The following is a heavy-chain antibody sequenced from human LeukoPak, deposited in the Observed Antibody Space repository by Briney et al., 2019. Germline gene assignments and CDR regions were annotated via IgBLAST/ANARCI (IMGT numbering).Heavy chain of an antibody. Sequence: GGSLRLSCAASGFTFGSYAMGWVRQAPGKGPEWVSTFSRSATDTYYADSVKGRFTIFRDNSKNTLYLQMNSLRAEDTAVYYCAKGSLGSWYYFDYWGQGTLVTVSS. CDR1: GFTFGSYA. CDR3: AKGSLGSWYYFDY. CDR2: FSRSATDT. V-gene: IGHV3-23*01. J-gene: IGHJ4*02. D-gene: IGHD6-13*01.